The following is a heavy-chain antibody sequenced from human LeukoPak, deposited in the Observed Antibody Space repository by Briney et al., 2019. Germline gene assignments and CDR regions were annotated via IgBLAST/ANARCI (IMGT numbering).Heavy chain of an antibody. CDR1: GFTFSSYG. J-gene: IGHJ4*02. CDR3: ARDLDYGDYWMYYFDY. Sequence: GGSLRLSCAASGFTFSSYGMSWVRQAPGKGLEWVSAISGSGGSTYYADSVKGRFTISRDNSKNTLYLQMNSLRAEDTAVYYCARDLDYGDYWMYYFDYWGQGTLVTVSS. D-gene: IGHD4-17*01. V-gene: IGHV3-23*01. CDR2: ISGSGGST.